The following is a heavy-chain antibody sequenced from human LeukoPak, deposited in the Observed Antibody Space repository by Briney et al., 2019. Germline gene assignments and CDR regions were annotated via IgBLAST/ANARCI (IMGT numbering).Heavy chain of an antibody. CDR1: GFTFSSYW. CDR2: IKQDGSEK. D-gene: IGHD1-26*01. V-gene: IGHV3-7*01. Sequence: PGGSLRLSCAASGFTFSSYWMSWVRQAPGKGLEWVANIKQDGSEKYYVDSVKGRFTISRDNAKNSLYLQVNSLRAEDTAVYYCARSGGGGSYLYYYYYMDVWGKGTTVTVSS. J-gene: IGHJ6*03. CDR3: ARSGGGGSYLYYYYYMDV.